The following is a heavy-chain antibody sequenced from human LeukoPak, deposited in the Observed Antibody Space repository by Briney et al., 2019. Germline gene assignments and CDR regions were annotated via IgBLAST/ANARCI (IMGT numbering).Heavy chain of an antibody. CDR3: ARLNDDVTKFDY. J-gene: IGHJ4*02. CDR1: GFTFSDYF. CDR2: ISSSGSTI. D-gene: IGHD2-8*01. V-gene: IGHV3-11*04. Sequence: GGSLRLSCAASGFTFSDYFKSWIRQAPGKGLEWVSYISSSGSTIYYADSVKGRFTISRDNAKSSLFLQMTSLRVEDTAAYYCARLNDDVTKFDYWGQGTLVTVSS.